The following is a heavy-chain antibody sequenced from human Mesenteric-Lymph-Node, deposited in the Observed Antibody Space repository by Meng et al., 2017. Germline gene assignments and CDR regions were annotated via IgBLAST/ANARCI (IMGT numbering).Heavy chain of an antibody. D-gene: IGHD1-26*01. J-gene: IGHJ3*02. V-gene: IGHV1-69*13. Sequence: SVKVSCKASGGTFSSYAISWVRQAPGQGLEWMGGIIPIFGTANYAQKFQGRVTITADESTSTAYMELSSLRSEDTAVYYCARGTPMVVVGATNGAFDIWGQGTMVTVSS. CDR1: GGTFSSYA. CDR2: IIPIFGTA. CDR3: ARGTPMVVVGATNGAFDI.